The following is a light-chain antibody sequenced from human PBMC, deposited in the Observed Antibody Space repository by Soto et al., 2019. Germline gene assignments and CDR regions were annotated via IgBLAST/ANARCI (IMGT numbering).Light chain of an antibody. Sequence: QSVQTQPASVSGSPGQSITISCTGTSSDVGGYNYVSWYQQHPGKAPKLMIYEVSNRPSGISNRFSGSKSGNTASLTISGLQAEDEADYYCNSFRTNYTWLFGGGTKLTVL. CDR2: EVS. CDR3: NSFRTNYTWL. CDR1: SSDVGGYNY. V-gene: IGLV2-14*01. J-gene: IGLJ3*02.